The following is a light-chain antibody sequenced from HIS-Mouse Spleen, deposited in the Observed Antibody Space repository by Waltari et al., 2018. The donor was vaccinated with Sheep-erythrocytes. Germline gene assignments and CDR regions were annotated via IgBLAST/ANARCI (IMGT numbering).Light chain of an antibody. Sequence: QSALTQPASVSGSPGQSITISCTGTSSDVWSYNLVSWYQQHPGKAPKLMIYEGSKRPSGVSNRFSGSKSGNTASLTISGLQAEDEADYYCCSYAGSRTYVVFGGGTKLTVL. CDR1: SSDVWSYNL. V-gene: IGLV2-23*01. J-gene: IGLJ2*01. CDR2: EGS. CDR3: CSYAGSRTYVV.